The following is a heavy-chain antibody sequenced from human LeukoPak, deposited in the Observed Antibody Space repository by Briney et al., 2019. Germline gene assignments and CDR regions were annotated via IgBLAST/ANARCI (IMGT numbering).Heavy chain of an antibody. J-gene: IGHJ4*02. CDR3: AREKPATASFDY. CDR1: GLTFSSYA. CDR2: ISYDGSNK. Sequence: GGSLRLSCAASGLTFSSYAMHWVRQAPGKGLEWVAVISYDGSNKYYADSVKGRFTISRDNSKNTLYLQMNSLRAEDTAVCYCAREKPATASFDYWGQGTLVTVSS. D-gene: IGHD2-2*01. V-gene: IGHV3-30-3*01.